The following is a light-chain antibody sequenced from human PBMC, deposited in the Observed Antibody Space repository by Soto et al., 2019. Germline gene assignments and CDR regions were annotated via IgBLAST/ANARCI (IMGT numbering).Light chain of an antibody. J-gene: IGLJ2*01. CDR2: RND. CDR3: AAWDDNLSGVV. V-gene: IGLV1-47*01. Sequence: QSVLTQPPSASGTPGQRVTISCSGSSSNIGNNFVYYYQQLPGAAPKLLIYRNDRRPSRVPDRFSGSKSGTSASLAISGLRSEDEADYYCAAWDDNLSGVVFGGGTKLTVL. CDR1: SSNIGNNF.